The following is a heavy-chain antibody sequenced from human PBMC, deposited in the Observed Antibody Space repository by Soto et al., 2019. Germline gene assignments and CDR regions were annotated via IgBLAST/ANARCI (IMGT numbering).Heavy chain of an antibody. CDR1: GFTFSSYG. V-gene: IGHV3-33*01. CDR3: ARVRAYYYDSSGYYSPYYYYGMDV. CDR2: IWYDGSNK. J-gene: IGHJ6*02. Sequence: PGGSLRLSCAASGFTFSSYGMHWVRQAPGKGLEWVAVIWYDGSNKYYVDSVKGRFTISRDNAKNSLYLQMNSLRAEDTAVYYCARVRAYYYDSSGYYSPYYYYGMDVWGQGTTVTVSS. D-gene: IGHD3-22*01.